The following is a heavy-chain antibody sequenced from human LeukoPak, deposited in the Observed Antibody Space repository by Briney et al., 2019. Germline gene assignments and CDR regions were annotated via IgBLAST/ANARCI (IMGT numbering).Heavy chain of an antibody. Sequence: GGSLRLSCAASGFTFSDYYMSWIRQAPGKGLEWVSYISSSGSTIYYADSVKGRFTISRDNAKNSLYLQMNSLRAEDTAVYYCARAEQYYYDSSGYYRGTSDYWGQGTLVTVSS. V-gene: IGHV3-11*01. CDR2: ISSSGSTI. J-gene: IGHJ4*02. CDR1: GFTFSDYY. CDR3: ARAEQYYYDSSGYYRGTSDY. D-gene: IGHD3-22*01.